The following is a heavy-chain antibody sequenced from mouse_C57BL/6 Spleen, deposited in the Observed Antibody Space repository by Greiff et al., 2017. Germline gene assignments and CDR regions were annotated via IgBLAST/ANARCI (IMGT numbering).Heavy chain of an antibody. V-gene: IGHV1-74*01. D-gene: IGHD2-3*01. J-gene: IGHJ3*01. CDR1: GYTFTSYW. CDR3: AISSRYEPFAY. CDR2: IHPSDSDT. Sequence: QVQLQQPGAELVKPGASVKVSCKASGYTFTSYWMHWVKQRPGQGLEWIGRIHPSDSDTNYNQKFKGKATLTVDKSSSTAYMQLSSLTSEDSAVYYCAISSRYEPFAYWGQGTLVTVSA.